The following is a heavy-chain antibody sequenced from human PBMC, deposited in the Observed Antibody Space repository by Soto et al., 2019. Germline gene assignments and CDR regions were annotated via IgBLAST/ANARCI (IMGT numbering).Heavy chain of an antibody. Sequence: SETLSLTCAVSDFSISSGHYWGWIRQPPGKGLEWIGSIYHSGTTYNNPSLKSRVTMSVDTSKNQFSLKLTSVTAADTALYYCARGVEGSYWRGGLYYYYGMDVWGQGTTVTVSS. CDR2: IYHSGTT. CDR3: ARGVEGSYWRGGLYYYYGMDV. D-gene: IGHD1-26*01. J-gene: IGHJ6*02. V-gene: IGHV4-38-2*01. CDR1: DFSISSGHY.